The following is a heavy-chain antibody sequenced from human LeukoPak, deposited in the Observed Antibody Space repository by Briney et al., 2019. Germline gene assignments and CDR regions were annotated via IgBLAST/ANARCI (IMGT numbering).Heavy chain of an antibody. Sequence: GGSLRLSCTVSGFTVSSNSMSWVRQAPGKGLEWVSFIYSGGSTQYSDSVKGRFTISRDNSKNPLYLQMNSLRAEDKAVYYCARRAGDYSHPYDYWGQGTLVTVSS. D-gene: IGHD3-22*01. CDR2: IYSGGST. J-gene: IGHJ4*02. CDR3: ARRAGDYSHPYDY. V-gene: IGHV3-53*01. CDR1: GFTVSSNS.